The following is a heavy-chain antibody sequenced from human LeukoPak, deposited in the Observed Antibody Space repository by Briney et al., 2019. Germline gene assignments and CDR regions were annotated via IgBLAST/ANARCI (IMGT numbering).Heavy chain of an antibody. V-gene: IGHV3-30-3*01. D-gene: IGHD3-9*01. CDR1: GFTFSSYA. Sequence: GRSLRLSCAASGFTFSSYAMHWVRQAPGKGLEWVAVISYDGSNKYYADSVKGRFTISRDNPKNTLYLQMNSLRAEDTAVYYCARDTPPYYDILTGYLDYWGQGTLVTVSS. CDR3: ARDTPPYYDILTGYLDY. J-gene: IGHJ4*02. CDR2: ISYDGSNK.